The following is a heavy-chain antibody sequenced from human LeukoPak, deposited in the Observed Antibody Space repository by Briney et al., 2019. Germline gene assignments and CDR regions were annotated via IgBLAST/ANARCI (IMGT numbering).Heavy chain of an antibody. CDR3: ARGGSGRALVNF. CDR1: GFTFSSYA. D-gene: IGHD3-10*01. CDR2: ISGSGGST. J-gene: IGHJ4*02. V-gene: IGHV3-23*01. Sequence: GGSLRLSCAASGFTFSSYAMSWGRQARGKGLEWVSAISGSGGSTNYADSVTGRFTISRDNAKNSLYLQMNSLRAEDTAVYYCARGGSGRALVNFWGQGTLVTVSS.